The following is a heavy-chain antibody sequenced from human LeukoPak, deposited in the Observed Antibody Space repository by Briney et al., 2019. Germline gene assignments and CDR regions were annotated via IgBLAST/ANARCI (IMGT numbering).Heavy chain of an antibody. CDR2: IKQDGSEK. CDR1: GFTFSSYW. V-gene: IGHV3-7*01. D-gene: IGHD2-8*01. CDR3: ATEYCTNGVCYIREYFQH. Sequence: PGGSLRLSCAASGFTFSSYWMSWVRQAPGRGLEWVANIKQDGSEKYYVASVKGRFTISRDNAKNSLYLQMNSLRAEDTAVYYCATEYCTNGVCYIREYFQHWGQGTLVTVSS. J-gene: IGHJ1*01.